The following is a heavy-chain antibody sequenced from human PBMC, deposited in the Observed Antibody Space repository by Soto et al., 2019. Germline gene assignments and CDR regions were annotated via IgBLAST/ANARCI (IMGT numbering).Heavy chain of an antibody. CDR3: AKDPVDGVKCGGDCYYFDY. D-gene: IGHD2-21*01. Sequence: GGSLRLSCAASGFTFSSYAMSWVRQAPGKGLEWVSAISGSGGSTYYADSVKGRFTISRDNSKNTLYLQMNSLRAEDTAVYYCAKDPVDGVKCGGDCYYFDYWGQGTLVTVSS. CDR2: ISGSGGST. J-gene: IGHJ4*02. CDR1: GFTFSSYA. V-gene: IGHV3-23*01.